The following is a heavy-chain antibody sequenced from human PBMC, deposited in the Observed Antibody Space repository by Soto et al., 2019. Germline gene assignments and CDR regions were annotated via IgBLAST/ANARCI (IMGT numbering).Heavy chain of an antibody. J-gene: IGHJ3*02. V-gene: IGHV3-23*01. CDR1: GFTFSSYA. Sequence: EVQLLESGGGLVQPGGSLRLSCAASGFTFSSYAMSWVRQAPGKGLEWVSAISGSGGSTYYADSVKGRFTISRDNSKNTLYLQMNSLRAEDTAVYYCARDSRIAYCGGDCSGAFDIWGQGTMVTVSS. D-gene: IGHD2-21*02. CDR2: ISGSGGST. CDR3: ARDSRIAYCGGDCSGAFDI.